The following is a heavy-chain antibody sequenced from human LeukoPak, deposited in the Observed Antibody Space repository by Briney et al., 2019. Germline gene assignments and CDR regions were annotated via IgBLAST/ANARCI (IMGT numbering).Heavy chain of an antibody. V-gene: IGHV4-34*01. CDR1: GGSFSCYY. CDR2: INHSSRT. J-gene: IGHJ4*02. Sequence: SETLSLTCAVYGGSFSCYYWRWIRQPPGKGLEWIGEINHSSRTNYNPSPQSRVTISVDPSKNPFSLTLSSVTAADTAVYYCARGRSMAPYYFDYWGQGTLVTVSS. D-gene: IGHD5-24*01. CDR3: ARGRSMAPYYFDY.